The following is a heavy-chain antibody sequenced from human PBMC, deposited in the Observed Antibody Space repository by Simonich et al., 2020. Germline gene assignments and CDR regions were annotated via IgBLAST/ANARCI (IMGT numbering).Heavy chain of an antibody. CDR3: AGDQGGRAAAATDY. CDR2: NSESSGNT. V-gene: IGHV1-18*01. Sequence: QVQLVQSGAEVKKPGASVKVSCKASGYTFTSYGIRGVRQAPGQGREWMGWNSESSGNTTYEQKLQGRVTMTTDTSTRTGYREMRSLESDDTAVYYGAGDQGGRAAAATDYWGQGTLVTVS. CDR1: GYTFTSYG. J-gene: IGHJ4*02. D-gene: IGHD6-13*01.